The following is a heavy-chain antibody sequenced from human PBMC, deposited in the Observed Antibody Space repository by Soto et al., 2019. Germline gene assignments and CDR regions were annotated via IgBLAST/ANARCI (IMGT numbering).Heavy chain of an antibody. J-gene: IGHJ4*02. CDR1: GFTFSSFW. V-gene: IGHV3-74*01. D-gene: IGHD5-12*01. Sequence: EVQLVESGGALVQPGGSLRLSCVASGFTFSSFWLHWVRQTPGKGLVWISRLNGDGSSSSYADSVTGRLTISRDTAPNTLYLQMNSLRAEDTALYYCTRGASGYGNFDYWGLGTLVTVSS. CDR2: LNGDGSSS. CDR3: TRGASGYGNFDY.